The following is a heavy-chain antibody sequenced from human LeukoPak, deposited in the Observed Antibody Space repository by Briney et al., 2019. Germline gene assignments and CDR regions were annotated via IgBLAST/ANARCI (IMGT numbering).Heavy chain of an antibody. CDR3: ANRKTIDSSGYHFDY. Sequence: GGSLRLSCTVSGFTVSSNSMSWVRQAPGKGLEWVSFIYSDNTHYSDSVKGRFTISRDNGKNSLYLQMNSLRAEDTAVYYCANRKTIDSSGYHFDYWGQGTLVTVSS. J-gene: IGHJ4*02. CDR1: GFTVSSNS. D-gene: IGHD3-22*01. CDR2: IYSDNT. V-gene: IGHV3-53*01.